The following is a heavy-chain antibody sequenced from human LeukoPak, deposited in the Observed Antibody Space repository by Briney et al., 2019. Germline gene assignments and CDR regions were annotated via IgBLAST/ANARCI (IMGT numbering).Heavy chain of an antibody. V-gene: IGHV4-34*01. CDR2: INHSGST. D-gene: IGHD5-12*01. J-gene: IGHJ5*02. CDR1: GGSFSGYY. Sequence: PSETLSLTCAVYGGSFSGYYWSWIRQPPGKGLEWIGEINHSGSTNYSPSLKSRVTISVDTSKNQFSLKLSSVTAADTAVYYCARQGLLGIVATIYWFDPWGQGTLVTVSS. CDR3: ARQGLLGIVATIYWFDP.